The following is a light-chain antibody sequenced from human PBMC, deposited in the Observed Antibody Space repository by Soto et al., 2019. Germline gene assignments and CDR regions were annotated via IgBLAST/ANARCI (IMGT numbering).Light chain of an antibody. J-gene: IGKJ1*01. CDR1: QSVNTN. CDR2: GAS. CDR3: QQYNKWWT. V-gene: IGKV3-15*01. Sequence: EIVMTQSPATLSVSPGERATLSCRASQSVNTNLAWYQQKPGQVPRLLIYGASTRATGIPARFSGSGSGTEFTLTISSLQSEDFAVYYCQQYNKWWTFGQGTKVEIK.